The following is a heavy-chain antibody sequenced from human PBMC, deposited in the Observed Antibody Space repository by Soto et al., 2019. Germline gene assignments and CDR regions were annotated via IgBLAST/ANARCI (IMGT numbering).Heavy chain of an antibody. J-gene: IGHJ5*02. CDR3: VKDKGYNNLWYLAS. CDR2: SSNSGTFS. D-gene: IGHD1-1*01. CDR1: VFTFSDYY. V-gene: IGHV3-11*05. Sequence: LRLSCEGSVFTFSDYYISWIRQAPGKGLGWISYSSNSGTFSRYADSVKGRFSISRDNTKNLLYLQMNSLRPEDKALYYCVKDKGYNNLWYLASWGQGTLVTVSS.